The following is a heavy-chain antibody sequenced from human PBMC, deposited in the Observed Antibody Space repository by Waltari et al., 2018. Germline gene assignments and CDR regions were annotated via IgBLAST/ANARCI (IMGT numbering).Heavy chain of an antibody. Sequence: QVPLQESGPGPVKPSQTLTLTCNVSGGSISRPYYWGWIRQSPGKGLEWIGYVYQSGSTLYNPTLNKRVTMSVDRSKNQFSLRLTSLTAADTAVYFCARGGGGYDKYYFDLWGQGTLVTVSS. J-gene: IGHJ4*02. V-gene: IGHV4-30-4*01. CDR2: VYQSGST. D-gene: IGHD5-12*01. CDR3: ARGGGGYDKYYFDL. CDR1: GGSISRPYY.